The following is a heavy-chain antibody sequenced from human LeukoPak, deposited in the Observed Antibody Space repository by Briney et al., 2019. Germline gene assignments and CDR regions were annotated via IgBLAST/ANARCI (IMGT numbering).Heavy chain of an antibody. D-gene: IGHD3-3*01. V-gene: IGHV3-20*04. CDR2: INWNGGST. CDR1: GFIFEDYG. J-gene: IGHJ4*02. CDR3: ARWGSGYNLFDY. Sequence: PGGSLRLSCAPSGFIFEDYGMHWVRPAPGKGLEWVSGINWNGGSTGYADSVKGRFTISRDNAKNSLYLQMNSLRAEDTALYYCARWGSGYNLFDYWGQGILVTVSS.